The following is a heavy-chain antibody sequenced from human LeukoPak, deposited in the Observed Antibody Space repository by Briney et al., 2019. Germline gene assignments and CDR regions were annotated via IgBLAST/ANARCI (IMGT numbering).Heavy chain of an antibody. CDR3: ARDRSGRAGVAAASYYYYYGMDV. CDR2: INAGDANI. J-gene: IGHJ6*02. Sequence: GASVKVSCKASGYLLTSYAVHWVRQAPGQSLEWMGWINAGDANIKYSQKFQGRVTITRDTSASIVYLELNSLRAEDTAVYYCARDRSGRAGVAAASYYYYYGMDVWCQGTTVTVSS. D-gene: IGHD6-13*01. V-gene: IGHV1-3*01. CDR1: GYLLTSYA.